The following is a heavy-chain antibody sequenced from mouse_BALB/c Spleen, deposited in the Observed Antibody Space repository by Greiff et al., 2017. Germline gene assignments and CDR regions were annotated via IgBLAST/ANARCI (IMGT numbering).Heavy chain of an antibody. CDR1: GYTFPDYE. V-gene: IGHV1-15*01. Sequence: VQLQESGAELVRPGASVTLSCKASGYTFPDYEMHWVKQTPVHGLEWIGAIDPETGGTAYNQKFKGKATLTADKSSSTAYMELRSLTSEDSAVYYCTRGMYCDVGGAGTTVTVSS. CDR2: IDPETGGT. J-gene: IGHJ1*01. CDR3: TRGMYCDV.